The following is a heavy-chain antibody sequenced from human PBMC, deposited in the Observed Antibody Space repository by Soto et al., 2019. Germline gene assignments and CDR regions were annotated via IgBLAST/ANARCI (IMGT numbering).Heavy chain of an antibody. CDR1: GGSIGSSSYF. CDR2: IYYSGTT. J-gene: IGHJ4*02. D-gene: IGHD2-15*01. V-gene: IGHV4-39*01. CDR3: ARRLGSGNPYFDY. Sequence: QLQLQESGPGLVKPSETLSLTCTVSGGSIGSSSYFWGWIRQPPGKGLEWIGFIYYSGTTYYSPSLKSRVTISVDTSKNQFSLKLSSVTAADTAVYYCARRLGSGNPYFDYWGQGTLVTVSS.